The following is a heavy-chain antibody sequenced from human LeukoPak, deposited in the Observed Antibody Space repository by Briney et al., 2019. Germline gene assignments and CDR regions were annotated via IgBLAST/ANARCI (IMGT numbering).Heavy chain of an antibody. V-gene: IGHV4-61*02. Sequence: SQTLSLTCTVSGGSISSGSYYWSWIRQPAGKGLEWIGRIYTSGSTNYNPSLKSRVTISVDTSKNQFSLKLSSVTAADTAVYYCARGPQPTTYYYDSSGYYGWFVPWGQGTLVTVSS. CDR2: IYTSGST. CDR1: GGSISSGSYY. J-gene: IGHJ5*02. D-gene: IGHD3-22*01. CDR3: ARGPQPTTYYYDSSGYYGWFVP.